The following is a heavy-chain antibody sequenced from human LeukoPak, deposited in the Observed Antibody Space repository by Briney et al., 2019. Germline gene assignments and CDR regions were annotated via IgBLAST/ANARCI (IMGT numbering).Heavy chain of an antibody. D-gene: IGHD5-12*01. Sequence: ASVKVSCKASGYTFTSYGISWVRQAPGQGLEWMGWISAYNGNTNYAQKLQGRVTMTTDTSTSTAYMELRSLRSDDTAVYSCSRDYKWLRLADYWGQGTLVTVSS. CDR3: SRDYKWLRLADY. J-gene: IGHJ4*02. V-gene: IGHV1-18*01. CDR1: GYTFTSYG. CDR2: ISAYNGNT.